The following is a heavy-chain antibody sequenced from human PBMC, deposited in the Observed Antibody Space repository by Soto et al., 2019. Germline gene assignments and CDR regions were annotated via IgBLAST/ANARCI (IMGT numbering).Heavy chain of an antibody. CDR2: IIPALGAA. D-gene: IGHD6-13*01. V-gene: IGHV1-69*08. CDR3: ARGGQHVVSFDY. CDR1: GGTISTYV. J-gene: IGHJ4*02. Sequence: QVHLVQSGAEVKKPGSSVKVSCKTSGGTISTYVINWVRQAPGQGLEWMGRIIPALGAADYAQKFQDRLTITADKSTSTDHMERSSLRSDDTAVYYCARGGQHVVSFDYWGPGTLVAVSS.